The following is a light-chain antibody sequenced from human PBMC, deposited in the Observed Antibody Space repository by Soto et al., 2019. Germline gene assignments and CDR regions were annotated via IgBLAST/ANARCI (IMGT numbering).Light chain of an antibody. CDR1: NIGSKS. CDR3: QVWDSSSGNVV. V-gene: IGLV3-21*04. J-gene: IGLJ2*01. Sequence: SSEQTQPPSVSVAPGKTARITCGGNNIGSKSVHWYQQKPGQAPVLVIYYDSDRPSGIPERFSGSNSGNTATLTISRVEAGDEAYYYCQVWDSSSGNVVFGGGTKLTFL. CDR2: YDS.